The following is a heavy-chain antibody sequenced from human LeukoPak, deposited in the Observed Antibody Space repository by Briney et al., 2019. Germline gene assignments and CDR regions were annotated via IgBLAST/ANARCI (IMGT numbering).Heavy chain of an antibody. CDR1: GFTFSSYS. J-gene: IGHJ5*02. Sequence: GGSLRLSCAASGFTFSSYSMNWVRQAPGKGLEWVSYISSSSSTIYYADSMKGRFTISRDNAKNSLYLQMNSLRAEDTAVYYCARDGSSSSALNWFDPWGQGTLVTVSS. CDR2: ISSSSSTI. D-gene: IGHD6-6*01. CDR3: ARDGSSSSALNWFDP. V-gene: IGHV3-48*01.